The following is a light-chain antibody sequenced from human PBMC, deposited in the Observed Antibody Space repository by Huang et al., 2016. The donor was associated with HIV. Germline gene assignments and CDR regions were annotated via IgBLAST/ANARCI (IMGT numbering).Light chain of an antibody. J-gene: IGKJ4*01. CDR3: QHYNNWPPLS. CDR2: GAS. V-gene: IGKV3-15*01. CDR1: QNIGTH. Sequence: VILTQSPATLSVSPGGGATLSCRASQNIGTHLAWYQQRPGQAPRLLMFGASTRATGVSARFNGRGSGTEFNLNISGLQSEDFATYYCQHYNNWPPLSFGGGTEVDI.